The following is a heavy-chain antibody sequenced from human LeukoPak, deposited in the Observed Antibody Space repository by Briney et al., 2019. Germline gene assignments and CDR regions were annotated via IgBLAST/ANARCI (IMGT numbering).Heavy chain of an antibody. Sequence: ASVKVSCKASGYTFTSYYMHWVRQAPGQGLEWMGIINPSGDSTSYAQKFQGRVTMTEDTSTDTAYMELSSLRSEDTAVYYCATEGDSGSYYDYWGQGTTVAVSS. J-gene: IGHJ4*03. D-gene: IGHD1-26*01. CDR3: ATEGDSGSYYDY. CDR1: GYTFTSYY. V-gene: IGHV1-46*01. CDR2: INPSGDST.